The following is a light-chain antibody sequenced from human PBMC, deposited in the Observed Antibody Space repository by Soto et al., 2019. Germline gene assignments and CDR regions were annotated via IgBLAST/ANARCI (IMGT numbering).Light chain of an antibody. Sequence: QTVVTQAPSFSVSPGGTVTLTCGLSSGSVSTSYYPSWYQQTPGQAPRTLIYNTDTRSSGVPDRFSGSILGNKAALTITGAQADDESDYYCVLYMGSGILWVFGGGTQLTVL. V-gene: IGLV8-61*01. CDR1: SGSVSTSYY. J-gene: IGLJ3*02. CDR2: NTD. CDR3: VLYMGSGILWV.